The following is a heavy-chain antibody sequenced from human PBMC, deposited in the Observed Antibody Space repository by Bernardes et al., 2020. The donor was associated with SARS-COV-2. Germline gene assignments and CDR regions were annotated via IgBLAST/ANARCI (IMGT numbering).Heavy chain of an antibody. V-gene: IGHV4-61*02. Sequence: SETLSLTCTVSGGSISSGSYYWSWIRQPAGKGLEWIGRIYTSGSTNYNPSLKSRVTISVDTSKNQFSLKLSSVTAADTAVYYCAGGGEYYDILTGNYYYYGMDVWGQGTTVTV. CDR2: IYTSGST. J-gene: IGHJ6*02. CDR3: AGGGEYYDILTGNYYYYGMDV. D-gene: IGHD3-9*01. CDR1: GGSISSGSYY.